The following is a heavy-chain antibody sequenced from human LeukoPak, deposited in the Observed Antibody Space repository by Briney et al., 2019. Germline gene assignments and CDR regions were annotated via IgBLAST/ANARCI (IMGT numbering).Heavy chain of an antibody. CDR1: GFTFSNAW. V-gene: IGHV3-21*01. CDR2: ISDNSVYI. J-gene: IGHJ4*02. Sequence: PGGSLRLSCAASGFTFSNAWMSWVRQAPGKGLEWVSSISDNSVYIYSADSVKGRFTISRDNAKNSLYLQMNSLRAEDTAVYYCARDLVGATSNWGQGTLVTVSS. CDR3: ARDLVGATSN. D-gene: IGHD1-26*01.